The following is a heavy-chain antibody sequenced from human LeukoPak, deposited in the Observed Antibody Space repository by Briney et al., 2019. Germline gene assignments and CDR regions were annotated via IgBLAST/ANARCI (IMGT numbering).Heavy chain of an antibody. D-gene: IGHD3-10*01. Sequence: PSETLSLTCTVSGGSISSYYWSWIRQPPGKGLEWIGYIYYSGSTNYNPSLKSRVTISVDTSKNQFSLKLSSVTAADTAVYYRARYRGGSGSYFDYWGQGTLVTVSS. CDR1: GGSISSYY. CDR2: IYYSGST. J-gene: IGHJ4*02. CDR3: ARYRGGSGSYFDY. V-gene: IGHV4-59*01.